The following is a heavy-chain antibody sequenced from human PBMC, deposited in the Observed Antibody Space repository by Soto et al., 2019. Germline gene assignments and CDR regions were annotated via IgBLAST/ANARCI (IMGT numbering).Heavy chain of an antibody. CDR1: GFTFSSYG. Sequence: QVQLVESGGGVVQPGRSLRLSCAASGFTFSSYGMHWVRQAPGKGLEWVAVIWYDGSNKYYADSVKGRFTISRDNSTTTQYLQMNSLRAEDTAVYYCARDGYCSGGRCYSVPVFDYWGQGTLVTVSS. V-gene: IGHV3-33*01. CDR3: ARDGYCSGGRCYSVPVFDY. CDR2: IWYDGSNK. D-gene: IGHD2-15*01. J-gene: IGHJ4*02.